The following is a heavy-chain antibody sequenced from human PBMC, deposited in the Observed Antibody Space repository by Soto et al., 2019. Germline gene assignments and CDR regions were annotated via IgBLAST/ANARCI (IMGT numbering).Heavy chain of an antibody. CDR3: ARGNHRWLQLWYFDL. CDR2: IIPICGTV. Sequence: QVQLVQSGAEVKKPGSSVKVSCKASGGTFSNYPISWVRQAPGQGLEWMGVIIPICGTVNYAQKFQGRVTITAYESTSTAYMELSSLRSEDTAVYYCARGNHRWLQLWYFDLWGRGTLVTVSS. V-gene: IGHV1-69*12. CDR1: GGTFSNYP. D-gene: IGHD5-12*01. J-gene: IGHJ2*01.